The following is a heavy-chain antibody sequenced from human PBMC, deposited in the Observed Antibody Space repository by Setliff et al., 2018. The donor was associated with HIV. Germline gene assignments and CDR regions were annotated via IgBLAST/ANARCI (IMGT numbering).Heavy chain of an antibody. V-gene: IGHV4-38-2*02. Sequence: PSETLSLTCSVSGYFISNGYYWGWIRQPPGKGLEWVGTIYQNGNTYYSPSLESRVSVSMDMSRNHFSVKLNSATAADTAVYYCARQAWHYDRDGYFIDYWGQGKLVTVSS. CDR1: GYFISNGYY. D-gene: IGHD3-22*01. J-gene: IGHJ4*02. CDR2: IYQNGNT. CDR3: ARQAWHYDRDGYFIDY.